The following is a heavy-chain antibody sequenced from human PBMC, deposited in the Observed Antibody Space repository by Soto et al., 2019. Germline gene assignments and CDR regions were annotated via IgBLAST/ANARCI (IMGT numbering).Heavy chain of an antibody. CDR2: IEPRDSYT. CDR1: GDRFTSYW. D-gene: IGHD2-21*01. CDR3: ARASHSDAGVYYYAMDV. V-gene: IGHV5-10-1*01. J-gene: IGHJ6*02. Sequence: GDSRKISCQVSGDRFTSYWLTWVRQVPGKGLECLGRIEPRDSYTNYSPSFQGHVTISVAKSITAAYLQWSSLKASATAMYYCARASHSDAGVYYYAMDVWGQGTTVTVSS.